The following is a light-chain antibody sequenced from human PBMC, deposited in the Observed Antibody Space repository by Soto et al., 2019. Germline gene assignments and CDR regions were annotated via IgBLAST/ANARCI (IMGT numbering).Light chain of an antibody. Sequence: DIQMTQSPSSVSASVGDRVPISCRASEDINSRLAWYQQKPGNAPKRLIYAAFILQSGVPSRFSGCGSGTDLTISISSLQPEDFDTYYCQQADSFPITFGQGTRLEIK. CDR1: EDINSR. J-gene: IGKJ5*01. CDR2: AAF. CDR3: QQADSFPIT. V-gene: IGKV1-12*01.